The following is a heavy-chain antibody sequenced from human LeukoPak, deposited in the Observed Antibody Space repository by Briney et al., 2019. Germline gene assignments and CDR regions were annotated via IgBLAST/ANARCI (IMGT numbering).Heavy chain of an antibody. V-gene: IGHV4-39*01. Sequence: SETLSLTCTVSGGSISSSSYYWVWIRQPPGKGLEWIGNINYSGSTYYSPSLKSRVTISADTSKNQFSLKLSSVTAADTAVYYCARRTAGSSLLDYWGQGTLVTVSS. D-gene: IGHD3-10*01. CDR2: INYSGST. J-gene: IGHJ4*02. CDR3: ARRTAGSSLLDY. CDR1: GGSISSSSYY.